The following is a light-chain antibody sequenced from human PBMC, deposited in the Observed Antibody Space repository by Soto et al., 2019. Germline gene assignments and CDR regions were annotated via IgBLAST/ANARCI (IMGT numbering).Light chain of an antibody. V-gene: IGKV1-9*01. CDR1: QGISSY. CDR3: LQLNSYLFT. CDR2: AAS. J-gene: IGKJ3*01. Sequence: DIQLTQSPSFLSASVGDRVTITCRASQGISSYLAWYQQKPGKAPKLLIYAASTLQSGVPSRFSGSGSGTEFTLTISNLQPEDFATYYCLQLNSYLFTFGPGTKVDIK.